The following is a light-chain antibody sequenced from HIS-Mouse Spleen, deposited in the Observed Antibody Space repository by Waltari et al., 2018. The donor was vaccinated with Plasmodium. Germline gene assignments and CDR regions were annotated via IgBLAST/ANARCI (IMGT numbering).Light chain of an antibody. CDR1: SSDVGGYNY. CDR2: EVS. J-gene: IGLJ2*01. CDR3: SSYACSNNLV. V-gene: IGLV2-8*01. Sequence: QSALTQPPSASGSPGQSVTISCTGTSSDVGGYNYVPWYQQHPGKAPKLMIYEVSKRPSGVPDRFSGSKSGNTASLTVSGLQAEDEADYYCSSYACSNNLVFGGGTKLTVL.